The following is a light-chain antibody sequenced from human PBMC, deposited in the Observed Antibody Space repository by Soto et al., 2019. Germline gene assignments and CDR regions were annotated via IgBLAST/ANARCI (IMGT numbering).Light chain of an antibody. CDR2: DVS. Sequence: QSALTQPASVSGSPGQSITISCTGTSSDVGGYNYVSWYQQHPGKAPKLMIYDVSNRPSGVPNRFSGSKSGNTASLTISGLQAEDEAEYYCSSYTGSSTLVYVFGTGTKVTVL. V-gene: IGLV2-14*03. CDR1: SSDVGGYNY. J-gene: IGLJ1*01. CDR3: SSYTGSSTLVYV.